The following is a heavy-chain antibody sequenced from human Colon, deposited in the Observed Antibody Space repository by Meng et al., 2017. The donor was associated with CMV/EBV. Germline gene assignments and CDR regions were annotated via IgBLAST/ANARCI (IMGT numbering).Heavy chain of an antibody. CDR3: ARGGLVYDYGEEYYYFYGIDV. V-gene: IGHV4-59*12. Sequence: SETLSLTCTVSGGSISSYYWSWIRQPPGKGLEWTGYIYYSGSTNYNPSLKSRVTISVDTSKNQFSLKLSSVTAADTAVYYCARGGLVYDYGEEYYYFYGIDVWAQGTTVTVSS. D-gene: IGHD5/OR15-5a*01. J-gene: IGHJ6*02. CDR2: IYYSGST. CDR1: GGSISSYY.